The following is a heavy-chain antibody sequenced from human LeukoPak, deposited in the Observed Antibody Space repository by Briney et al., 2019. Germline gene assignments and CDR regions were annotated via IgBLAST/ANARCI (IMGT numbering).Heavy chain of an antibody. J-gene: IGHJ6*03. V-gene: IGHV1-24*01. CDR3: ARTAYYYDSSGPKPLYYYYYMDV. CDR1: GYTVTELS. D-gene: IGHD3-22*01. CDR2: FHPEDGET. Sequence: ASVKVSCKVSGYTVTELSMHWVRQSPGKGLEWMGGFHPEDGETIYAQKLQGRVTMTTDTSTSTAYMELRSLRSDDTAVYYCARTAYYYDSSGPKPLYYYYYMDVWGKGTTVTISS.